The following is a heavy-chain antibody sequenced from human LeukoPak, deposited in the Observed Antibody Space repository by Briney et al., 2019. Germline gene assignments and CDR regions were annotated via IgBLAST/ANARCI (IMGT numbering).Heavy chain of an antibody. Sequence: GGSLRLSCAASGFTFSSYWMSWVRQAPGKGLEWVANIKQDGSEKYYVDSVKGRFTISRDNAKNSLYLQMNSLRAEDTAVYYCARGGWELLDEPFDYWGQGTLVTVSS. CDR2: IKQDGSEK. J-gene: IGHJ4*02. CDR1: GFTFSSYW. D-gene: IGHD1-26*01. V-gene: IGHV3-7*01. CDR3: ARGGWELLDEPFDY.